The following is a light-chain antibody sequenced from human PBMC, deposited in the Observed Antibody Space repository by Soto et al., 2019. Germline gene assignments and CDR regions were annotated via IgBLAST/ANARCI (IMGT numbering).Light chain of an antibody. Sequence: QSALTQPASVSGSPGQSITISCTGTSSDVGGYNYVSWYQQHPGKAPKLMIYDVSNRPSGVSNRFSGSKSGNTASLTISGLQAEYDADYYCSSYTSSSTPYVFGTGTKLTVL. CDR3: SSYTSSSTPYV. CDR2: DVS. CDR1: SSDVGGYNY. J-gene: IGLJ1*01. V-gene: IGLV2-14*01.